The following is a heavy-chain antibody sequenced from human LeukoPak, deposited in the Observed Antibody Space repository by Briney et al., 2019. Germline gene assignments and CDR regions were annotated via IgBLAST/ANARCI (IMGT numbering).Heavy chain of an antibody. D-gene: IGHD3-10*01. J-gene: IGHJ5*02. Sequence: SVKVSCKASGGTFSSYAISWVRQAPGQGLEWMGRIIPIFGIANYAQKFQGRVTITADKSTSTAYMELSSLRSEDTAVYYCAREDYDSGLRVFDPWGQGTLVTVSS. V-gene: IGHV1-69*04. CDR3: AREDYDSGLRVFDP. CDR2: IIPIFGIA. CDR1: GGTFSSYA.